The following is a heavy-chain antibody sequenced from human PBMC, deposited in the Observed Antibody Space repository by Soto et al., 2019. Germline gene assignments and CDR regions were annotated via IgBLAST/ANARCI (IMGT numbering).Heavy chain of an antibody. CDR2: IYPGGSEK. V-gene: IGHV3-7*01. D-gene: IGHD6-19*01. Sequence: EVQLVESGGGLVQPGGSLRLSCTASGFTFSSYWMTWVRQAPGKGLEWVANIYPGGSEKYYVESVKGRFTISRDNTRNSLSLQMNSLRSEDTAVYFCPRDRGSGLYRAGSDYWGQGTQVTVSS. J-gene: IGHJ4*02. CDR3: PRDRGSGLYRAGSDY. CDR1: GFTFSSYW.